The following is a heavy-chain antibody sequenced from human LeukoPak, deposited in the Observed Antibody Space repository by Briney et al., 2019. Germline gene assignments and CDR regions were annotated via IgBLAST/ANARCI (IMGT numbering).Heavy chain of an antibody. CDR1: GGTFSSYA. J-gene: IGHJ6*02. D-gene: IGHD5-24*01. CDR3: ARDRRNRWLPAHYYYGMDV. V-gene: IGHV1-69*04. Sequence: RASVKVSCKASGGTFSSYAISWVRQAPGQGLEWMGRIIPILGIANYAQKFQGRVTITADKSTSTAYMELSSLRSEDTAVYYCARDRRNRWLPAHYYYGMDVWGQGTTVTVSS. CDR2: IIPILGIA.